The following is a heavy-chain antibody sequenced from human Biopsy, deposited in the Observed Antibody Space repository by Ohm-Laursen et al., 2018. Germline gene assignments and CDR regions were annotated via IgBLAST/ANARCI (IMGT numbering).Heavy chain of an antibody. V-gene: IGHV1-46*01. CDR1: GYTFTSYY. CDR2: INPNNDNT. CDR3: ARGPRGLVVITTTALYFDY. Sequence: ASSVKVSCNASGYTFTSYYLHWVRQAPGQGLEWMGRINPNNDNTAYAQKFQGRITMTKDTSTSTVYMDLSSLTFDDSAVYYCARGPRGLVVITTTALYFDYWNQGNLVTVSS. J-gene: IGHJ4*02. D-gene: IGHD3-22*01.